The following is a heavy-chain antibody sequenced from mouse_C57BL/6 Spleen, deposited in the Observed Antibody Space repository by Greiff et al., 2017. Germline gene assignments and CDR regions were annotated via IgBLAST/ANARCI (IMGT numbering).Heavy chain of an antibody. D-gene: IGHD1-1*01. V-gene: IGHV1-55*01. CDR3: ATKLIYYYGSSY. CDR2: IYPGSGST. CDR1: GYTFTSYW. J-gene: IGHJ2*01. Sequence: QVQLQQSGAELVKPGASVKMSCKASGYTFTSYWITWVKQRPGQGLEWIGDIYPGSGSTNYNEKFKSKATLTVDTSSSTAYMQLSSLTSEDSAVYYCATKLIYYYGSSYWGQGTTLTVSS.